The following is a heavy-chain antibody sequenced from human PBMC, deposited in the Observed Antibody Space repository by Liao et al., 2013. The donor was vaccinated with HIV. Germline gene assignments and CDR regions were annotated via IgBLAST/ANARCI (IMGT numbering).Heavy chain of an antibody. CDR2: IYYTGST. V-gene: IGHV4-4*07. CDR1: GGPMTGHY. Sequence: QVQLQESGPGLVKPSETLSLICSVSGGPMTGHYWTWIRQPAGKGLEWIGRIYYTGSTDYNPSLRGRVTMSVDRSKVQISLRLRSVTAADTAVYYCARGPYYYYYMDVWGKGTTVTVSS. CDR3: ARGPYYYYYMDV. J-gene: IGHJ6*03.